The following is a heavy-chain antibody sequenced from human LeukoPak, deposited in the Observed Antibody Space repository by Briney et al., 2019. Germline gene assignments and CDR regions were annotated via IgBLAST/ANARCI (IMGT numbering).Heavy chain of an antibody. CDR3: ARDIKIGKYYYGSGSYFDY. V-gene: IGHV3-7*01. CDR1: GVTFGDYA. J-gene: IGHJ4*02. Sequence: GGSLRLSCTTSGVTFGDYAMSWVRQAPGKGLEWVANIKQDGSEKYYVGSVKGRFTISRDNAKNSLYLQMNSLRAEDTAVYYCARDIKIGKYYYGSGSYFDYWGQGTLVTVSS. CDR2: IKQDGSEK. D-gene: IGHD3-10*01.